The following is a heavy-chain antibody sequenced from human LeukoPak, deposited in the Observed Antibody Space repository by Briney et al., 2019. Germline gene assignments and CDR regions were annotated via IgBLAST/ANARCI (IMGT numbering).Heavy chain of an antibody. CDR2: INPSGGST. D-gene: IGHD2-15*01. V-gene: IGHV1-46*01. CDR1: GYTFTSYY. J-gene: IGHJ5*02. Sequence: ASVKVSCKSSGYTFTSYYMHWVRQAPGQGLEWMGIINPSGGSTSYAQKFQGRVTMTRDMSTSTVYMELSSLRSEDTAVYYCARDSVVVVVAATSGFDPWGQGTLVTVSS. CDR3: ARDSVVVVVAATSGFDP.